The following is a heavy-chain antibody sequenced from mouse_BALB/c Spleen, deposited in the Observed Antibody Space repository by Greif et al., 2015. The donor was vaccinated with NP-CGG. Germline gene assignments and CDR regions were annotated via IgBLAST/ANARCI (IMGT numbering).Heavy chain of an antibody. CDR2: ISSGGSYT. D-gene: IGHD3-3*01. V-gene: IGHV5-6*01. CDR3: ARLGGAMDY. Sequence: EVKVVESGGDLVKPGGSLKLSCAASGFTFSSYGVSWVRQTPDKRLEWVATISSGGSYTYYPDSMKGRFTISRDNAKNTLYLQMSSLKSEDTAMYYCARLGGAMDYCGQGTSVTVSS. J-gene: IGHJ4*01. CDR1: GFTFSSYG.